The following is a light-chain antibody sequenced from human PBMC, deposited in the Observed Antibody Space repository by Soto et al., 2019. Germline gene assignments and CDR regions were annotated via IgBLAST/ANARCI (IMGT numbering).Light chain of an antibody. V-gene: IGLV1-44*01. J-gene: IGLJ2*01. CDR2: SNS. Sequence: QSALTQPLSASGTPGQRVTLSCSGSSSNIGSHTVNWYQHLPGTAPKLVIYSNSQRPSGVPDRFYAYTSGASAFLAISDLQAEDDGDYYCAGWDDILNGVVFGGGTQLTVL. CDR1: SSNIGSHT. CDR3: AGWDDILNGVV.